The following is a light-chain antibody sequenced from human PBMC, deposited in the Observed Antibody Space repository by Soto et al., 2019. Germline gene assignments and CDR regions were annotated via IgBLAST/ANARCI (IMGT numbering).Light chain of an antibody. CDR1: SSDVGGYNY. CDR2: DVS. Sequence: QSALTQPASVSGSPGQSVTISCTGTSSDVGGYNYVSWYQQHPGKAPKFMIYDVSNRPSGVSTRFSGSKSGNTASLTISGLQAEDDADYYCSSYTTGSTPVVFGGGTKLTVL. CDR3: SSYTTGSTPVV. J-gene: IGLJ2*01. V-gene: IGLV2-14*01.